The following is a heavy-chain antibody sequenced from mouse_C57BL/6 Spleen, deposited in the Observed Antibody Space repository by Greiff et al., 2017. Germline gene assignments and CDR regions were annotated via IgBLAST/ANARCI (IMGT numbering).Heavy chain of an antibody. Sequence: QVQLQQSGPELVKPGASVKISCKASGYAFSSSWMNWVKQRPGKGLEWIGRIYPGDGDTNYNGKFKGKATLTADKSSSTAYMQLSSLTSEASAVYVCARNYYGISYDAMDYWGQGTSVTVSS. V-gene: IGHV1-82*01. CDR1: GYAFSSSW. J-gene: IGHJ4*01. CDR2: IYPGDGDT. D-gene: IGHD1-1*01. CDR3: ARNYYGISYDAMDY.